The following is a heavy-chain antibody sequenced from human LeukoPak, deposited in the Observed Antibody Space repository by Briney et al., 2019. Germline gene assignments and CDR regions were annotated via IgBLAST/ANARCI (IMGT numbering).Heavy chain of an antibody. Sequence: GGSLRLSCAASGFTFSSHGMHWVRQAPGKGLEWVAVIWYDGSNKYYADSVKGRFTISRDNSKNTLYLQMNSLRAEDTAVYYCAGVSLPYYYDSSGRYNWFDPWGQGTLVTVSS. J-gene: IGHJ5*02. CDR3: AGVSLPYYYDSSGRYNWFDP. CDR2: IWYDGSNK. V-gene: IGHV3-33*01. D-gene: IGHD3-22*01. CDR1: GFTFSSHG.